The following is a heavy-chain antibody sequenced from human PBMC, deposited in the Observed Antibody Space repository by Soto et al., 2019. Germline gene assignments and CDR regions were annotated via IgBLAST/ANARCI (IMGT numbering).Heavy chain of an antibody. CDR3: ARGRYYYDSSGYYYGLYYFDY. CDR2: INHSGST. V-gene: IGHV4-34*01. Sequence: QVQLQQWGAGLLKPSETLSLTCAVYGGSFSGYYWSWIRQPPGKGLEWIGEINHSGSTNYNPSLKSRVTISLDTSMNQFSLKLSSVTAADTAVYYCARGRYYYDSSGYYYGLYYFDYWGQGTLVTVSS. J-gene: IGHJ4*02. CDR1: GGSFSGYY. D-gene: IGHD3-22*01.